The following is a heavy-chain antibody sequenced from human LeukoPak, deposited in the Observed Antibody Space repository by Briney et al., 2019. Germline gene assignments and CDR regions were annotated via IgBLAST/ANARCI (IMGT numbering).Heavy chain of an antibody. V-gene: IGHV1-69*02. J-gene: IGHJ4*02. D-gene: IGHD6-13*01. Sequence: SVKVSCKASGGTFSSYTISWVRQAPGQGLERMGRIIPILGIANYAQKFQGRVTITADKSTSTAYMELSSLRSEDTAVYYCARRSSSWREIDYWGQGTLVTVSS. CDR3: ARRSSSWREIDY. CDR2: IIPILGIA. CDR1: GGTFSSYT.